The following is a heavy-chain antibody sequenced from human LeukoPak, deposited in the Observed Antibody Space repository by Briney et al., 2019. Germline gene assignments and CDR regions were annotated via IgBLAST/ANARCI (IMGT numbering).Heavy chain of an antibody. D-gene: IGHD5-18*01. CDR1: EYTFTGYY. J-gene: IGHJ4*02. Sequence: ASVRVSCKASEYTFTGYYMDWVRQARGQGLEWMGWINPNSGGTNYAQKFQGRVTMTRETSISTAYMELSRLRSGDTAVYYCARDRAYSYGPFDYWGQGTLVTVSS. V-gene: IGHV1-2*02. CDR3: ARDRAYSYGPFDY. CDR2: INPNSGGT.